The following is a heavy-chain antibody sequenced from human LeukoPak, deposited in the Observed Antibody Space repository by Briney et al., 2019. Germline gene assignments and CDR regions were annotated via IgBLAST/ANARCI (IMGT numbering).Heavy chain of an antibody. CDR3: ARRAHNSVYDY. J-gene: IGHJ4*02. Sequence: SETPSLTCAVYGGSFSGYYWSWIRQPPGKGLEWIGSIYYSGSSYYNPSLKSRVTISVDTSKNQFSLELSSVTAADTAVYYCARRAHNSVYDYWGQGTLVTVSS. CDR1: GGSFSGYY. V-gene: IGHV4-34*01. CDR2: IYYSGSS. D-gene: IGHD5-24*01.